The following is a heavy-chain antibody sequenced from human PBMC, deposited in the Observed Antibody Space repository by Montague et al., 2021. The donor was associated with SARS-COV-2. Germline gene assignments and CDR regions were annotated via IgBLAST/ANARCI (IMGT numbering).Heavy chain of an antibody. Sequence: SETLSLTCTVSGDSIGSSSYYWGWIRQPPGKGLVWIGCIYHDGNTYYNPSLKTRVSLSIDERKNQFSLKFYSGTVADTAVYSCARGPKMGGSGYYYNWGQGILVTVSS. D-gene: IGHD3-22*01. CDR2: IYHDGNT. CDR3: ARGPKMGGSGYYYN. V-gene: IGHV4-39*01. J-gene: IGHJ1*01. CDR1: GDSIGSSSYY.